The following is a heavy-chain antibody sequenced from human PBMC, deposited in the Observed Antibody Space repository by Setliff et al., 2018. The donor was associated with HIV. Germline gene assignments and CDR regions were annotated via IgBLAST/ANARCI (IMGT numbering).Heavy chain of an antibody. CDR1: GDFFSSDYY. V-gene: IGHV4-38-2*02. J-gene: IGHJ4*01. CDR3: ARGAINDYVSGRLTYLDT. D-gene: IGHD3-16*01. Sequence: SETLSLTCTVSGDFFSSDYYWGWIRQSPGKGLEWIGSFHYSGSTSYNPSLRSRVTISVDTSKNQVSLKLSSMTAADTAVYYCARGAINDYVSGRLTYLDTWGQGALVTVSS. CDR2: FHYSGST.